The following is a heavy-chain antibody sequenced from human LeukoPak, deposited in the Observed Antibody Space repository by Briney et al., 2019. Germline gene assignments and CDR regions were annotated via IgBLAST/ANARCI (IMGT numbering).Heavy chain of an antibody. CDR1: GFTVSSNY. CDR2: IYGGGST. CDR3: ARAPLYGDYRFDY. Sequence: GGSLRLSCAASGFTVSSNYMSWVRQAPGKGLEWVSVIYGGGSTYYADSVKGRFTISRDNSKNTLYLQMNSLRAEDTAVYYCARAPLYGDYRFDYWGQGTLVTVSS. J-gene: IGHJ4*02. V-gene: IGHV3-66*01. D-gene: IGHD4-17*01.